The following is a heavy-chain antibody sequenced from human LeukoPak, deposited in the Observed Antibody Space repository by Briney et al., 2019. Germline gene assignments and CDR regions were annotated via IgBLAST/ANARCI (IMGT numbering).Heavy chain of an antibody. CDR3: AKASNYGSGSYYPRGVDY. CDR2: ISGSGGST. Sequence: GGSLRLSCAASGFTFSSYAMSWVRQAPGKGLEWVSAISGSGGSTYYADSVKGRFTISRDNSKNSLYLQMNSLRAEDTAVYYCAKASNYGSGSYYPRGVDYWGQGTLVTVSS. D-gene: IGHD3-10*01. CDR1: GFTFSSYA. J-gene: IGHJ4*02. V-gene: IGHV3-23*01.